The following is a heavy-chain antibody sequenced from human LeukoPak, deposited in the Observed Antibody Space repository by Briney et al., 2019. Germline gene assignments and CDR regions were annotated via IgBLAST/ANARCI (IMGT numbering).Heavy chain of an antibody. J-gene: IGHJ4*02. CDR1: GASVSSSTYF. V-gene: IGHV3-7*01. CDR3: ARDEVYVASPWYY. CDR2: IKQDGSEK. D-gene: IGHD5/OR15-5a*01. Sequence: PSETLSLTCAVSGASVSSSTYFWGWIRQPPGEGPEWVANIKQDGSEKYYVDSVKGRFTISRDNAKNSLYLQMNSLRAEDTAVYYCARDEVYVASPWYYWGQGTLVTVSS.